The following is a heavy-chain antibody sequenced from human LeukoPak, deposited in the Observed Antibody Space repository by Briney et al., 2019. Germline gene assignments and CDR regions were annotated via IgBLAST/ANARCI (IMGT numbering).Heavy chain of an antibody. CDR2: IRSKANSYAT. V-gene: IGHV3-73*01. CDR1: GLSFSDSA. J-gene: IGHJ4*02. CDR3: TRLLAEGS. Sequence: PGGSLKLSCAASGLSFSDSAMDWVRQASGKGLEWVGRIRSKANSYATTHAASVKGRFTISRDDSTNTVYLQMNSLKAEDTAVYYCTRLLAEGSWGQGTLVTVSS.